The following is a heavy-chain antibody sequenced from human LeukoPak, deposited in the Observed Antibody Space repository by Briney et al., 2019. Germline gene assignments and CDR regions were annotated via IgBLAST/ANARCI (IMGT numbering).Heavy chain of an antibody. V-gene: IGHV3-23*01. CDR3: AKARRGYYDLDY. Sequence: SGGSLRLSCAASGFTFSSYAMSWVRQAPGKGLEWVSGISGSGGTTYYADSVKGRFTISRDNSKNTLYQQMNSLRAEDTAVYYCAKARRGYYDLDYWGQGTLVTVSS. CDR2: ISGSGGTT. CDR1: GFTFSSYA. J-gene: IGHJ4*02. D-gene: IGHD3-22*01.